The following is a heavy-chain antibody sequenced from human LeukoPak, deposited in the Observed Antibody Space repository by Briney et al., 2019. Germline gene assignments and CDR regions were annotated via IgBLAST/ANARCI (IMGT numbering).Heavy chain of an antibody. Sequence: TGRSLRLSCAASGFTFSSYGMHWVRQAPGKGPEWVAVIWYDGSNKYYADSVKGRFTISRDNSKNTLYLQMNSLRAEDTAVYYCASNYYDSSGYYVDAFDIWGQGTMVTVSS. CDR2: IWYDGSNK. CDR3: ASNYYDSSGYYVDAFDI. V-gene: IGHV3-33*01. CDR1: GFTFSSYG. D-gene: IGHD3-22*01. J-gene: IGHJ3*02.